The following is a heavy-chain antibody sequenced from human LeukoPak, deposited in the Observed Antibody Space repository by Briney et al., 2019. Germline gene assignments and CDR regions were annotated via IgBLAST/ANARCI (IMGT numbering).Heavy chain of an antibody. CDR3: ARRPLTIFGEADYYMDV. V-gene: IGHV3-48*04. CDR1: GFTFSSYS. D-gene: IGHD3-3*01. J-gene: IGHJ6*03. Sequence: PGGSLRLSCAASGFTFSSYSMNWVRQAPGKGLEWVSYISSSGSTIYYADSVKGRFTISRDNAKNSLYLQMNSLRAEDTAVYYCARRPLTIFGEADYYMDVWGKGTTVTVSS. CDR2: ISSSGSTI.